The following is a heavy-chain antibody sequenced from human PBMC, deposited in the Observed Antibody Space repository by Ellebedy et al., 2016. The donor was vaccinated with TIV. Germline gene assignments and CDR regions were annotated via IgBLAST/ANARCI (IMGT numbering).Heavy chain of an antibody. Sequence: PGGSLRLSCAASAFIVSSNYMSWVRQGPGKGQEWVSLIYRGGSTYYAESVKGLCTISRDNSKNTLYLQMNSLRAEDTAVYYCARVSTYAFDYWGQGTLVTVSS. J-gene: IGHJ4*02. CDR3: ARVSTYAFDY. CDR2: IYRGGST. CDR1: AFIVSSNY. V-gene: IGHV3-53*01. D-gene: IGHD2-2*01.